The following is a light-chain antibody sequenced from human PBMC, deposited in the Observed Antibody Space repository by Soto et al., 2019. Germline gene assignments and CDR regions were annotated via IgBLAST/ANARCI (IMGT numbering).Light chain of an antibody. V-gene: IGKV3-15*01. Sequence: EILMTQSPSTLSASPGERATLSCRASQSISTNLAWYQQKPGQAPRLLIYGASTRATVVPARFSGSGSGTEFTLTISSLQSEDFAVYFCHQYNNWPVTFGGGTKVEIK. CDR3: HQYNNWPVT. CDR2: GAS. CDR1: QSISTN. J-gene: IGKJ4*01.